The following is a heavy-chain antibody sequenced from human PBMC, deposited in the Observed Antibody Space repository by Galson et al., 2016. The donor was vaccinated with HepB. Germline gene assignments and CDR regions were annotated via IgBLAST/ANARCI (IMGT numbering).Heavy chain of an antibody. CDR2: ISSSSSYM. CDR1: GFTFSSYA. CDR3: ARDAWSGYYARDAFDI. Sequence: SLRLSCAASGFTFSSYAMNWVRQAPGKGLEWVSYISSSSSYMYYADSVKGRFTISRDNAKKSLYLQMKSLRAEDTAVYYCARDAWSGYYARDAFDIWGQGTLVTVSS. J-gene: IGHJ3*02. D-gene: IGHD3-3*01. V-gene: IGHV3-21*01.